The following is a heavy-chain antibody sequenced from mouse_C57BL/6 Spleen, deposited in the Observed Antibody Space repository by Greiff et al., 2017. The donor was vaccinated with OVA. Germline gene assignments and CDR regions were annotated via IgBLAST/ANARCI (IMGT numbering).Heavy chain of an antibody. V-gene: IGHV5-4*01. J-gene: IGHJ4*01. D-gene: IGHD1-1*01. Sequence: EVQVVESGGGLVKPGGSLKLSCAASGFTFSSYAMSWVRQTPEKRLEWVATISDGGSYTYYPDNVKGRFTISRDNAKNNLYLQMSHLKSEDTAMYYCARGDYYGSSFYYAMDYWGQGTSVTVSS. CDR3: ARGDYYGSSFYYAMDY. CDR2: ISDGGSYT. CDR1: GFTFSSYA.